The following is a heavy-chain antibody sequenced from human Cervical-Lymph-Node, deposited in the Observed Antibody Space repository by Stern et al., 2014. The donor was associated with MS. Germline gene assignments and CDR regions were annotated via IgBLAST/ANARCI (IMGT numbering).Heavy chain of an antibody. V-gene: IGHV4-59*01. D-gene: IGHD6-19*01. Sequence: QLQLQESGPGLVKPSETLSLICTVSNGSINSYYWSWIRQPPGKGLEWIGHIDYTGSTKYNPSLKSRVTISVDTSKNQLSLNLNSVTAADTAVYYCARAVKQWLSTVDAFDIWGQGTMVTVSS. CDR2: IDYTGST. CDR3: ARAVKQWLSTVDAFDI. CDR1: NGSINSYY. J-gene: IGHJ3*02.